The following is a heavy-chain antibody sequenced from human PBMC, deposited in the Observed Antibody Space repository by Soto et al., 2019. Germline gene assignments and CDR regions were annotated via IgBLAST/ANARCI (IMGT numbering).Heavy chain of an antibody. D-gene: IGHD5-12*01. CDR3: ARDWVSGYDHCDAFDI. CDR2: INPSGGST. J-gene: IGHJ3*02. Sequence: QVQLVQSGAEVKKPGASVKVSCKASGYTFTSYYMHWVRQAPGQGLEWMGIINPSGGSTSYAQKFQGRVTMTKDTSTSTVYMELSSLRSEDTAVYYCARDWVSGYDHCDAFDIWGQGTMVTVSS. CDR1: GYTFTSYY. V-gene: IGHV1-46*03.